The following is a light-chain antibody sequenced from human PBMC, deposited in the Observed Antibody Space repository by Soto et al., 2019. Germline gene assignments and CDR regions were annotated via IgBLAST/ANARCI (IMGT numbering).Light chain of an antibody. J-gene: IGLJ3*02. Sequence: QAVVTQPPSASGSPGQSVAISCTGTSRDVGGYNYVSWYQQHPGKVPKLIIYEVTKRPSGVPDRFSGSKSGNTASLTVSGLQADDEADYYCSSHAGINNVVFGGGTKLTVL. CDR3: SSHAGINNVV. CDR1: SRDVGGYNY. CDR2: EVT. V-gene: IGLV2-8*01.